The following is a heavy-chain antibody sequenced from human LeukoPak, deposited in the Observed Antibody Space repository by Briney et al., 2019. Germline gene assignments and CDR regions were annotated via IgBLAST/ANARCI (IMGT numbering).Heavy chain of an antibody. D-gene: IGHD4-17*01. Sequence: SGGSLRLSCAASGFTFSNYAMSWVRQAPGKGLEWVSTISGSSGSTYYADSVKGRFTISRDNSKNTLYLQMNSLRAEDTAVYYCARDSRYGDYIPADYWGQGTLVTVSS. CDR2: ISGSSGST. CDR1: GFTFSNYA. CDR3: ARDSRYGDYIPADY. V-gene: IGHV3-23*01. J-gene: IGHJ4*02.